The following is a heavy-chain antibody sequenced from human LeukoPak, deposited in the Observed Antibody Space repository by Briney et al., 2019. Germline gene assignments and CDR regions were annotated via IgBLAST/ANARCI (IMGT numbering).Heavy chain of an antibody. V-gene: IGHV1-2*02. CDR1: GYTFTDYF. J-gene: IGHJ4*02. Sequence: GASVKVSCKASGYTFTDYFMHWVRQAPGQGLEWMGWINPNSGGTRYAQKFQGRVTMTRDTSISTAYMELSRLRSDGTAVYYCARDPGYSSPRGDYWGQGTLVTVSS. D-gene: IGHD5-18*01. CDR2: INPNSGGT. CDR3: ARDPGYSSPRGDY.